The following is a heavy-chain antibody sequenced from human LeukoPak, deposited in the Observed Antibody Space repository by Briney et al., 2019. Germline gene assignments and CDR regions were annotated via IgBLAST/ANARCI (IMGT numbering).Heavy chain of an antibody. CDR2: INWSGGST. CDR1: GFAFDAHG. J-gene: IGHJ4*02. D-gene: IGHD2-2*01. CDR3: ARAHITSPFYFDY. V-gene: IGHV3-20*04. Sequence: GSLGLSCTASGFAFDAHGMSWVRQVPGKGLEWVSGINWSGGSTGYADPLRGRFTISRDNAKNSLYLQMDSLRAEDTALYYCARAHITSPFYFDYWGQGTLVTVSS.